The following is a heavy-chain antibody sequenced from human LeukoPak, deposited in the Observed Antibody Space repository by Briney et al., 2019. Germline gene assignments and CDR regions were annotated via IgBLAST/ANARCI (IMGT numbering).Heavy chain of an antibody. Sequence: GGSLRLSCEASGFTFSTYTMNWVRQAPGKGLEWVSFISPSSSSIYYADSVKGRFTVSRDNAKNSLYLQMNSLRAGDTALYYCARERRNTPMDVWGKGPRSPSPQ. CDR3: ARERRNTPMDV. J-gene: IGHJ6*01. V-gene: IGHV3-21*01. CDR1: GFTFSTYT. CDR2: ISPSSSSI. D-gene: IGHD5-18*01.